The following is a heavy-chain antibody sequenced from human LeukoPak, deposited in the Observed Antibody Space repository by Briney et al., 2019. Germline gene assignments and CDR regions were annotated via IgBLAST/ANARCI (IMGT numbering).Heavy chain of an antibody. CDR1: GFTFSSYA. V-gene: IGHV3-23*01. J-gene: IGHJ4*02. Sequence: PGGSLRLSCAASGFTFSSYAVSWVRQAPGKGLEWVSGISGSGGNTYYADSVKGRFTISRDNAKNSLYLQMNSLRAEDTAVYYCATSLGIQLWLGSFDYWGQGTLVTVSS. D-gene: IGHD5-18*01. CDR3: ATSLGIQLWLGSFDY. CDR2: ISGSGGNT.